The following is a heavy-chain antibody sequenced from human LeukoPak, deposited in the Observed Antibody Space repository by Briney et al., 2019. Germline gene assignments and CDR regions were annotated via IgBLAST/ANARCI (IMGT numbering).Heavy chain of an antibody. D-gene: IGHD6-19*01. CDR3: ARATREWLVLDY. CDR2: IYTSGST. J-gene: IGHJ4*02. Sequence: WIGRIYTSGSTNYNPSLKSRVTMSVDTSKNQFSLKLSSVTAADTAVYYCARATREWLVLDYWGQGTLVTVSS. V-gene: IGHV4-4*07.